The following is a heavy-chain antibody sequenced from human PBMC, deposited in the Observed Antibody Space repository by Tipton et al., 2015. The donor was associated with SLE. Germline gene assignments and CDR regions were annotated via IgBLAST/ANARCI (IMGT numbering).Heavy chain of an antibody. CDR3: AKDLYDWYFDL. CDR2: ISYDGSNK. V-gene: IGHV3-30*18. D-gene: IGHD5/OR15-5a*01. J-gene: IGHJ2*01. Sequence: SLRLSCAASGFTFSSYSMNWVRQAPGKGLEWVAVISYDGSNKYYADSVKGRFTISRDNSKNTLYLQMNSLRAEDTAVYYCAKDLYDWYFDLWGRGTLVTVSS. CDR1: GFTFSSYS.